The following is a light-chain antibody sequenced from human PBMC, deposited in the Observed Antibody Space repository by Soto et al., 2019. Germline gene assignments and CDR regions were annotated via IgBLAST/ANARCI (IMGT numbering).Light chain of an antibody. Sequence: QSALTQPASVSGSPGQSITISCTGTSSDVGGYKYVSWYQQHPGKAPKLMIYAVSNRPSGVSNRFSGSKSGNTASLTISGLQAEDEADYYCSSYTSSSTLVFGTGTKLTGL. CDR2: AVS. V-gene: IGLV2-14*01. J-gene: IGLJ1*01. CDR1: SSDVGGYKY. CDR3: SSYTSSSTLV.